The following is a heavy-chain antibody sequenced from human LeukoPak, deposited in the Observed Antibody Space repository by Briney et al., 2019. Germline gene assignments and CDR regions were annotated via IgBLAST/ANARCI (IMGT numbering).Heavy chain of an antibody. CDR3: ARNSGFYYYGSGNTKYFDY. J-gene: IGHJ4*02. Sequence: PSETLSLTCAVYGGSFSGYYWSWIRQPPGKGLEWIGEINHSGSTNYNPSLKSRVTISVDTSKNQFSLKLSSVTAADTAVYYCARNSGFYYYGSGNTKYFDYWGQGTLVTVSS. D-gene: IGHD3-10*01. CDR1: GGSFSGYY. CDR2: INHSGST. V-gene: IGHV4-34*01.